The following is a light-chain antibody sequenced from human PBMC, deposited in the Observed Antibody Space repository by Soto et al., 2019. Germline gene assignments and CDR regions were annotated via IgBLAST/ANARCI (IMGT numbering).Light chain of an antibody. CDR1: QSIGNW. CDR3: QQYDTYVT. Sequence: DIPMTQSPSSLSASVGDMVTLSCRASQSIGNWVAWYQQKPGKAPKLLIYDASTLESGVPSRFSGSGSGTKFTLTISSLQSDDFATYYCQQYDTYVTFGGGTRVDIK. V-gene: IGKV1-5*01. J-gene: IGKJ4*01. CDR2: DAS.